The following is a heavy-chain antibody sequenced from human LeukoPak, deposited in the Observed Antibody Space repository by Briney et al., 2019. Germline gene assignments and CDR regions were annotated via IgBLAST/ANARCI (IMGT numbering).Heavy chain of an antibody. CDR2: NYSGGTT. CDR3: ARGGYSSSWYHFDY. Sequence: PGGSLRLSCAASGFTVSSNYMSWVRQAPGKGLEWVSVNYSGGTTNYADSVKGRFTISRDNSKNTLFLQMNSLRAEDTAVYYCARGGYSSSWYHFDYWGQGTLVTVSS. V-gene: IGHV3-53*01. CDR1: GFTVSSNY. J-gene: IGHJ4*02. D-gene: IGHD6-13*01.